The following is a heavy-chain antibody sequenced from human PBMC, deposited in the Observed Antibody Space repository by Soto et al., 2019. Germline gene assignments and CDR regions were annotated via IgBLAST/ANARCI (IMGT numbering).Heavy chain of an antibody. CDR2: IYPGDSDT. CDR3: ARLLSGIPTLVLFDY. D-gene: IGHD1-20*01. V-gene: IGHV5-51*01. Sequence: GESLKISCKGSGYSFTSYWIGWVRQMPGKGLEWMGIIYPGDSDTRYSPSCQGQVTISADKSISTAYLQWSSLKASDTAMYYCARLLSGIPTLVLFDYCGQRTRVTVSS. J-gene: IGHJ4*02. CDR1: GYSFTSYW.